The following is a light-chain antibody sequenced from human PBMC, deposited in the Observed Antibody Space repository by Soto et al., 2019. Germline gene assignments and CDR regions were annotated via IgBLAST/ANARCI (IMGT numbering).Light chain of an antibody. Sequence: EIVLTQSPGTLSLSPGERATLSCRASQSVSSSYLAWYQQNPGQAPRLLIYDASSRATGIPDRFSGSGSGTDFTLTISRLEPEDFAVYNCQHYGSSWTFGQGTKVEIK. J-gene: IGKJ1*01. CDR1: QSVSSSY. V-gene: IGKV3-20*01. CDR3: QHYGSSWT. CDR2: DAS.